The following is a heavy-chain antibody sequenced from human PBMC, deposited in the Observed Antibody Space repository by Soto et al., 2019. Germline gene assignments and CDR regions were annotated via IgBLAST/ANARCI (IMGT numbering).Heavy chain of an antibody. CDR3: AREEYRQLDH. CDR1: GYTFTNYG. V-gene: IGHV1-18*01. CDR2: VSTNSGHT. D-gene: IGHD3-16*02. J-gene: IGHJ5*02. Sequence: QVQLVQSGAEVKKAGASVKVSCKASGYTFTNYGISWVRQAPGQGLEWMGWVSTNSGHTDYAQKFRGRVTMTTDTSTTTAYMELRSLRSDDTAVYYCAREEYRQLDHWGQGTLVTVSS.